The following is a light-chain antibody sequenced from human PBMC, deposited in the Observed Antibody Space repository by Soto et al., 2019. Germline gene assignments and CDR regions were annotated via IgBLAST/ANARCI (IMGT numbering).Light chain of an antibody. CDR3: QQQGTSTIT. V-gene: IGKV3-20*01. CDR1: QPISYRS. CDR2: ATS. J-gene: IGKJ5*01. Sequence: IVLTQFPGTMSLSHGERATLSCRASQPISYRSLAWYQHTPGRAPRLLIYATSSRAAGIPDRFIGIGSETDFTLTISRLETEDFAVYDSQQQGTSTITFGQGTRLEIK.